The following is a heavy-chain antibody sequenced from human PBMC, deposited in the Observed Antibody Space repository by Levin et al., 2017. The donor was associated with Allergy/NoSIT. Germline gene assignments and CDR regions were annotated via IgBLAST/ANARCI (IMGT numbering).Heavy chain of an antibody. D-gene: IGHD6-19*01. CDR1: GGRGRRKE. CDR3: AKEGYTSGWA. Sequence: GSLRIYGEEEGGRGRRKERRGGGEATGKGLEWFSVISLLCRCPSYADSVKGRFSISRDNSKSTLYLQMNSLRAEDTAIYYCAKEGYTSGWAWGRGTLVTVSS. J-gene: IGHJ2*01. CDR2: ISLLCRCP. V-gene: IGHV3-23*01.